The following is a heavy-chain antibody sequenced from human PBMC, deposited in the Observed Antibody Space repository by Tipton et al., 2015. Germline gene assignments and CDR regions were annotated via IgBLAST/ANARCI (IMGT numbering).Heavy chain of an antibody. J-gene: IGHJ6*02. CDR3: ASHYSTVTIPYYYYGMDV. Sequence: TLSLTCTVSGGPFSSSVYYWGWIRQPPGKGLEWIGSIYYSGNTYYNPSLKSRVTISVDTSKNQFSLKLSSVSAADTAVYYCASHYSTVTIPYYYYGMDVWGQGTTVTVSS. V-gene: IGHV4-39*07. D-gene: IGHD4-17*01. CDR1: GGPFSSSVYY. CDR2: IYYSGNT.